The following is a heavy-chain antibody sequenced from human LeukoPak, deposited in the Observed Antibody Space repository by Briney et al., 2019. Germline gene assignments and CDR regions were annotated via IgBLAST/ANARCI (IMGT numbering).Heavy chain of an antibody. V-gene: IGHV1-69*06. Sequence: GASVKVSCKASGGTFSSYAISWVRQAPGQGLEWMGGIIPIFGTANYAQKFQGRVTITADKSTSTAYMELRSLRSDDTAVYYCARASSDFWSGYLDKHYMDVWGKGTTVTVSS. J-gene: IGHJ6*03. CDR3: ARASSDFWSGYLDKHYMDV. CDR1: GGTFSSYA. CDR2: IIPIFGTA. D-gene: IGHD3-3*01.